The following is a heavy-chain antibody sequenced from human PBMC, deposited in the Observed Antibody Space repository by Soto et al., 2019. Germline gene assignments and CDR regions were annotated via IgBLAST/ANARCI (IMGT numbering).Heavy chain of an antibody. J-gene: IGHJ6*02. V-gene: IGHV3-33*01. Sequence: PGGSLRLSCAASGFTFSSYGMHWVRQAPGKGLEWVAVIWYDGSNKYYADSVKGRFTISRDNSKNKLYLQMNSLRAEDTAVYYCARERKWELLLHGAYYYYYGMDVWGQGPTVTVSS. D-gene: IGHD1-26*01. CDR2: IWYDGSNK. CDR3: ARERKWELLLHGAYYYYYGMDV. CDR1: GFTFSSYG.